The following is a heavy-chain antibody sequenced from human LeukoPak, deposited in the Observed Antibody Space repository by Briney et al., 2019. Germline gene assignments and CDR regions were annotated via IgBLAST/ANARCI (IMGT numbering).Heavy chain of an antibody. CDR2: ISYDGSNK. CDR1: GFTFSSYA. Sequence: QSGGSLRLSCAASGFTFSSYAMHWVRQAPGKGLEWVAVISYDGSNKYYADSVKGRFTISRDNSKNTLYLQMNSLRADDTAVYYCARGTNWSPLDFDYWGQGSLVTVSS. CDR3: ARGTNWSPLDFDY. J-gene: IGHJ4*02. D-gene: IGHD1-20*01. V-gene: IGHV3-30-3*01.